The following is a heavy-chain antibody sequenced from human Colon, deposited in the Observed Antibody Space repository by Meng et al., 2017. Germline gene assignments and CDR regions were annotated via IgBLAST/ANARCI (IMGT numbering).Heavy chain of an antibody. CDR3: CGGIAGTGRPLYLDY. CDR1: GGPFTSGNF. Sequence: QVQLQEAGPGLVKPSGTLSLTCTVSGGPFTSGNFWGWVRQTPGKGLEWIGEIYDYGRTNYNPSLMSRVTISIDKSKSQFSLDLSSVIAADTAVYYCCGGIAGTGRPLYLDYWGQGTLVTVSS. V-gene: IGHV4-4*02. J-gene: IGHJ4*02. CDR2: IYDYGRT. D-gene: IGHD1-14*01.